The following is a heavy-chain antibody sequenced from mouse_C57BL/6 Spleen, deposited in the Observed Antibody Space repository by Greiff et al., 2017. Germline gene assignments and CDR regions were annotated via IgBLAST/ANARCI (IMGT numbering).Heavy chain of an antibody. CDR2: IYPSDSET. J-gene: IGHJ3*01. CDR1: GYTFTSYW. D-gene: IGHD2-3*01. V-gene: IGHV1-61*01. CDR3: ARCDYDGFPFAY. Sequence: QVQLQQPGAELVRPGSSVKLSCKASGYTFTSYWMDWVKQRPGQGLEWIGNIYPSDSETHYNQKFKDKATLTVDKSSSTAYMQLSSLTSEDSAVYYDARCDYDGFPFAYWGQGTLVTVSA.